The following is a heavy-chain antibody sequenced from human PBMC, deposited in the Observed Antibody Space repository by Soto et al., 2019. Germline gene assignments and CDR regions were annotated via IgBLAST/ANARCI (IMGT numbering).Heavy chain of an antibody. CDR2: ISTSGRT. Sequence: QVQLQESGPGLVKPSETLSLTCSVSGGSINSDYWTWIRQSAGKGLEWIGCISTSGRTTYNPSLKSRVTMSIDTSRNQFSLTLISVTAADTALYYCARLHLPALQGAFDIWGQGTMVTVSS. D-gene: IGHD2-2*01. CDR1: GGSINSDY. J-gene: IGHJ3*02. CDR3: ARLHLPALQGAFDI. V-gene: IGHV4-4*07.